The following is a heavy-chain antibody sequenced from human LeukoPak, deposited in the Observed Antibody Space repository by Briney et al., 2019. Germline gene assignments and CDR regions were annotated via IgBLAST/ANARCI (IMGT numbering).Heavy chain of an antibody. CDR1: GFTFSSYA. J-gene: IGHJ6*03. Sequence: LTGGSLRLSCAASGFTFSSYAMSWVRQAPGKGLEWVSAISGSGGSTYYADSVKGRFTISRDNSKNTLYLQMNSLRAEDTAVYYCAKSGYYYYYMDIWGKGTTVTVSS. V-gene: IGHV3-23*01. D-gene: IGHD2-15*01. CDR3: AKSGYYYYYMDI. CDR2: ISGSGGST.